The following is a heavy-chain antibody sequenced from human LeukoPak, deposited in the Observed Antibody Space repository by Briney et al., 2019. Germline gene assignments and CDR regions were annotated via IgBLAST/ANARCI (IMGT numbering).Heavy chain of an antibody. Sequence: ASVKVSCKASGYTFTGYYMHWVRQAPGQGLEWMGWINPNSGGTNYAQKFQGRVTMTRDTSISTAYMELSRLRSDDTAVYYCARHGLGGYYYGMDVWGQGTTVTVSS. CDR2: INPNSGGT. J-gene: IGHJ6*02. CDR3: ARHGLGGYYYGMDV. CDR1: GYTFTGYY. V-gene: IGHV1-2*02. D-gene: IGHD3/OR15-3a*01.